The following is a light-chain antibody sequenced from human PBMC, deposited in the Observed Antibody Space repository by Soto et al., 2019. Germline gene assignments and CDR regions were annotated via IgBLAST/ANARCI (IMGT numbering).Light chain of an antibody. CDR1: LNINNF. CDR3: QQRRNRPIT. Sequence: EIVLTQSPATLSLSPGERATLSCRASLNINNFLAWYQQRPGQVPRLLIYDASNRATGVPARFSGSGSGTDFTLTISNLEPEDFAVYYCQQRRNRPITFGGGTKVEIK. CDR2: DAS. J-gene: IGKJ4*01. V-gene: IGKV3-11*01.